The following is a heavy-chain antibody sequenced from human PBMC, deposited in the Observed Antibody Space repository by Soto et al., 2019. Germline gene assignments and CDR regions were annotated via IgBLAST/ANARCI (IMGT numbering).Heavy chain of an antibody. CDR3: ARGLIQPRYSRRFDP. Sequence: SETLSLTCAVYGGSFSGYYWSWIRQPPGKGLEWIGEINHSGSTNYNPSLKSRVTISVDTSKNQFSLKLSSVTAADTAVYYCARGLIQPRYSRRFDPWGQGTLVTVSS. CDR2: INHSGST. J-gene: IGHJ5*02. V-gene: IGHV4-34*01. D-gene: IGHD6-13*01. CDR1: GGSFSGYY.